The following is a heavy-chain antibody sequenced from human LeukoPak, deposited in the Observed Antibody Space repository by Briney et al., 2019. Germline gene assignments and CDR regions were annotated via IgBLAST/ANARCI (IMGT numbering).Heavy chain of an antibody. CDR1: GCTFSSYA. V-gene: IGHV1-69*04. CDR2: INPILGIA. Sequence: GASVKVSCKASGCTFSSYAISWVRQAPGQGPEWMGRINPILGIANYAQKFQGRVTITAGKSTSTVYMELSSLRTEDTAVYYCARAPCVAAAGTSSYGMDVWGQGTTVTVSS. D-gene: IGHD6-13*01. J-gene: IGHJ6*02. CDR3: ARAPCVAAAGTSSYGMDV.